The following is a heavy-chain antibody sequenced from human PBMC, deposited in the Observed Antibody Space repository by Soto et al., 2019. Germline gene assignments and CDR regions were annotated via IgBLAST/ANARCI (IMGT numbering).Heavy chain of an antibody. V-gene: IGHV3-74*01. D-gene: IGHD3-10*01. CDR3: ARVGYGSGSYHFDY. Sequence: EVQLVESGGGLVQPGGSLRLSCAASGFTFSSCWMHWVRQAPGKGLVWVSRINSDGSSTSYTDSVKGRFTISRDNAKNRLYLQMNSLTAEDTAVYYCARVGYGSGSYHFDYWGQGTLVTVSS. CDR2: INSDGSST. CDR1: GFTFSSCW. J-gene: IGHJ4*02.